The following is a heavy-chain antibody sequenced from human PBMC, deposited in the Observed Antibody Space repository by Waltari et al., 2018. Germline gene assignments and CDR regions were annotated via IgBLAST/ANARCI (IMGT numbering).Heavy chain of an antibody. CDR2: IFTSGST. CDR3: ARDEARYYDIMTGGGYYGLDV. Sequence: QVQLQESGPGLVRPSQTLSLTCTVSGGSISSGSVYWTLIRQPAGKGLAWVGHIFTSGSTKYNPSLKSRVSVSLDTSENQFSLRLSSVTAADTAVYYCARDEARYYDIMTGGGYYGLDVWGQGTTVTVSS. V-gene: IGHV4-61*02. D-gene: IGHD3-9*01. CDR1: GGSISSGSVY. J-gene: IGHJ6*02.